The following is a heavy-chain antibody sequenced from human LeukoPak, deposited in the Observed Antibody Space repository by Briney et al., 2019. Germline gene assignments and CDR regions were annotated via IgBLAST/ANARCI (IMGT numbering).Heavy chain of an antibody. CDR1: GFTFTIFG. D-gene: IGHD3-3*01. Sequence: GGSLRLSCAASGFTFTIFGLNWVRQAPGKVPEWVSYIDARSGITYYADSVQGRFTISRDNAQESVFLQMNSLRADDTAVYYCARTYDFGRGPPGDAFDNWGPGTLVTDSS. V-gene: IGHV3-48*01. CDR2: IDARSGIT. CDR3: ARTYDFGRGPPGDAFDN. J-gene: IGHJ3*02.